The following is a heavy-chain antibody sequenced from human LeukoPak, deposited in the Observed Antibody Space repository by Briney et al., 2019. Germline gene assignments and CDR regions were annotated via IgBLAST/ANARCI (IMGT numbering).Heavy chain of an antibody. D-gene: IGHD3-22*01. J-gene: IGHJ4*02. Sequence: GRSLRLSCAASGFTFSSYGMHWVRQAPGKGLEWVAVILNDGSQENYADSVKGRFTISRDNSKNTLFLQMNSLRAEDTAVYYCARDGHYYDSSGSDFDYWGQGTLVTVSS. V-gene: IGHV3-33*01. CDR1: GFTFSSYG. CDR3: ARDGHYYDSSGSDFDY. CDR2: ILNDGSQE.